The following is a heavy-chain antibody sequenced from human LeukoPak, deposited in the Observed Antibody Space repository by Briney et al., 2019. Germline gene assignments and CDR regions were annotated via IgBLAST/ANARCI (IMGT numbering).Heavy chain of an antibody. CDR3: ARAARGSSYYYDSSGYYYGHYYYYGMDV. D-gene: IGHD3-22*01. Sequence: GRSLRLSCAASGFTFSSYAMHWVRQAPGKGLERVAVISYDGSNKYYADSVKGRFTISRDNSKNTLYLQMNSLRAEDTAVYYCARAARGSSYYYDSSGYYYGHYYYYGMDVWGQGTTVTVSS. V-gene: IGHV3-30*04. CDR1: GFTFSSYA. CDR2: ISYDGSNK. J-gene: IGHJ6*02.